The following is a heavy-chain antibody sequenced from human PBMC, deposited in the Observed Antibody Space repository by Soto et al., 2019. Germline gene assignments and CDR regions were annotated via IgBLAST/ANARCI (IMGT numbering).Heavy chain of an antibody. V-gene: IGHV3-30-3*01. CDR3: ARPDYGSGSYPDY. D-gene: IGHD3-10*01. Sequence: QVQLVESGGGVVQPGRSLRLSCAASGFTFSSYAMQWVRQAPGKGLEWVAVISYGGGNKYYADSVKGRFTISRDNSKNTLYLQINSLRAEDTAVYYCARPDYGSGSYPDYWGQGTLVTVSS. CDR1: GFTFSSYA. J-gene: IGHJ4*02. CDR2: ISYGGGNK.